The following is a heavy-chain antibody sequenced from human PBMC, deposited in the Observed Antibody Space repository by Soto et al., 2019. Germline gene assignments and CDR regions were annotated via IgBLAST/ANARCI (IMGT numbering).Heavy chain of an antibody. J-gene: IGHJ4*02. CDR1: GDSFTN. CDR3: SRDSGYAEN. CDR2: INAGNGDT. D-gene: IGHD5-12*01. V-gene: IGHV1-3*01. Sequence: QVQLVQSGAELKRPGASVKVSCTASGDSFTNIHWVRQAPGQRLEWMGWINAGNGDTKYSQNFQDRVTITRDTSAKTDYLELSSLRSEDTAVYYCSRDSGYAENWAQGTLVTLSS.